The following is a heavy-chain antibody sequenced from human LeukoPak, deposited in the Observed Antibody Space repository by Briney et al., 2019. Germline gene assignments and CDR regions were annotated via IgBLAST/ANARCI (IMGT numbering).Heavy chain of an antibody. CDR3: ARSPDEITMVRGVYYYGMDV. J-gene: IGHJ6*02. CDR2: ISSSSSYI. Sequence: PGGSLRLSCAASGFTFSSYSMNWVRQAPGKGLEWVSSISSSSSYIYYADSVEGRFTISRDNAKNSLYLQMNSLRAEDTAVYYCARSPDEITMVRGVYYYGMDVWGQGTTVTVSS. D-gene: IGHD3-10*01. CDR1: GFTFSSYS. V-gene: IGHV3-21*01.